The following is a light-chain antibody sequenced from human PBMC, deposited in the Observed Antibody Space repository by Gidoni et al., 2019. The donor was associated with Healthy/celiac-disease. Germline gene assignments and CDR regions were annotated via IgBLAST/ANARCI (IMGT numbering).Light chain of an antibody. Sequence: IVLTQSPGTLSLSPGERATLSCRARQSVSSSYLAWYQQKPGQAPRLLIYGASSRATGIPDRFSGSGSGTDFTLTISRLEPEDFAVYYCQQYGSSPPRYTFXXXTKLEIK. CDR2: GAS. CDR3: QQYGSSPPRYT. CDR1: QSVSSSY. V-gene: IGKV3-20*01. J-gene: IGKJ2*01.